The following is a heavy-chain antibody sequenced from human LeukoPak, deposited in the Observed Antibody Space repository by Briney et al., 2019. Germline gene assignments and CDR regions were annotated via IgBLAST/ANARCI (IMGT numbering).Heavy chain of an antibody. J-gene: IGHJ4*02. D-gene: IGHD3-10*01. CDR2: INHSGST. CDR1: GGSFSGYY. CDR3: AREPYYGSGNDY. Sequence: SETLSLTCAVYGGSFSGYYWSWIRQPPGKGLEWIGEINHSGSTNYNPSLKSRVTISVDTSKNQFSLKLSSVTAADTAVYYCAREPYYGSGNDYWGQGTLVTVSS. V-gene: IGHV4-34*01.